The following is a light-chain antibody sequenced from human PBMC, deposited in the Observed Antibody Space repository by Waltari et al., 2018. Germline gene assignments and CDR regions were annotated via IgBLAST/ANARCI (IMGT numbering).Light chain of an antibody. J-gene: IGKJ4*01. CDR3: QQYGRSPLT. V-gene: IGKV3-20*01. CDR1: QTVSSIF. Sequence: EIVLTQSPGTLSLSPGERATLSCRASQTVSSIFIAWYQKKPGQAPRLLIYGASSRATGIPDRFSGSGSGTDFTLTISRLEPEDFAVYYCQQYGRSPLTFGGGTKVEIK. CDR2: GAS.